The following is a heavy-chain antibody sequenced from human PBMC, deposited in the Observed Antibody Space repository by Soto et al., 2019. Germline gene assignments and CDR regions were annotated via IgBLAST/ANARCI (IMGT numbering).Heavy chain of an antibody. CDR1: GFTFSTYS. Sequence: GGSLRLSCAASGFTFSTYSMNWVRQAPGKGLEWVSSISSSSAYIYHADSVKGRFTISRDNAKNSLYLQMNSLRAEDTAVYYCPRTLQGQLGAMPYRGTGTLVTLSS. V-gene: IGHV3-21*01. CDR2: ISSSSAYI. J-gene: IGHJ4*02. D-gene: IGHD1-1*01. CDR3: PRTLQGQLGAMPY.